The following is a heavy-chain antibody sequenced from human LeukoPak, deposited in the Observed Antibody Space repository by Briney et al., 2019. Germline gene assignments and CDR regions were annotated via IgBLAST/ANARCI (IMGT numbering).Heavy chain of an antibody. V-gene: IGHV3-23*01. CDR2: ISGSGGST. D-gene: IGHD2/OR15-2a*01. J-gene: IGHJ4*02. CDR1: GFTFSSYS. CDR3: AKAPRILDFDY. Sequence: GGSLRLSCAASGFTFSSYSMNWVRQAPGKGLEWVSAISGSGGSTYYADSVKGRFTISRDNSKNTLYLQMNSLRAEDTAVYYCAKAPRILDFDYWGQGTLVTVSS.